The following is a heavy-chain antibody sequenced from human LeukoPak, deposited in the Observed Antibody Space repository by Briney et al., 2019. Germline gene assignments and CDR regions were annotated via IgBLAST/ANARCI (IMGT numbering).Heavy chain of an antibody. D-gene: IGHD3-3*01. J-gene: IGHJ4*02. Sequence: GRSLRLSWAASGFTFSSYAMHWVRQAPVKGLEWVAVISYDGSNKYYADSVKGRFTISRDNSKNTLYLQMNSLRAEDTAVYYCARAAGDFWSGYYREGYFDYWGQGTLVTVSS. V-gene: IGHV3-30-3*01. CDR2: ISYDGSNK. CDR3: ARAAGDFWSGYYREGYFDY. CDR1: GFTFSSYA.